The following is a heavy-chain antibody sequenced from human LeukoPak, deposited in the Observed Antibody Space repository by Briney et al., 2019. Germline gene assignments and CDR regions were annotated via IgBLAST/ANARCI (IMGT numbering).Heavy chain of an antibody. Sequence: GGSLRLSCAASGFTFSSYSMNWVRQAPGKGLEWVSSISSSSSYIYYADSVKGRFTISRDIAKNTLYLQMNSLRAEDTGVYYCAKDHYWSIDYWGRGTLVTVSS. D-gene: IGHD3-3*01. V-gene: IGHV3-21*01. CDR3: AKDHYWSIDY. J-gene: IGHJ4*02. CDR1: GFTFSSYS. CDR2: ISSSSSYI.